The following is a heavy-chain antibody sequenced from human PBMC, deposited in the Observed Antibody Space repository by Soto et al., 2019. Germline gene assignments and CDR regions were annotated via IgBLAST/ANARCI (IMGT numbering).Heavy chain of an antibody. CDR1: GGVFSGYY. CDR3: QHSTSFRQYVFDF. CDR2: ILHSGNI. D-gene: IGHD2-2*01. J-gene: IGHJ6*02. V-gene: IGHV4-34*12. Sequence: SENLSVTCAVYGGVFSGYYWSWIRQSPGKGLECIGEILHSGNINYSPSLKGRLTISVDTSKNQFSLNLTSVTAADTAVYFCQHSTSFRQYVFDFWAPPTTVIVSS.